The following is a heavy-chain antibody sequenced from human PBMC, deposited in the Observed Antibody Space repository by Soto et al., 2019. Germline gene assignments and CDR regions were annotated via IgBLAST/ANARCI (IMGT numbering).Heavy chain of an antibody. V-gene: IGHV1-69*01. D-gene: IGHD3-16*01. CDR2: IIPIHGTT. Sequence: QMEQSGAEVRKPGSSVKVSCKLSGGSLTSYPMAWVRQAPGQGFEWMGGIIPIHGTTEYAQKFQGRVTITADESTNRATLELTGLTSEDTAVYYCARGWGLVSWGQGTLVTVSS. CDR3: ARGWGLVS. CDR1: GGSLTSYP. J-gene: IGHJ4*02.